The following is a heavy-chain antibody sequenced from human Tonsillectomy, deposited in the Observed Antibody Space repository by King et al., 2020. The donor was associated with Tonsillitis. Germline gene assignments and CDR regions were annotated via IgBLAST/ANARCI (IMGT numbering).Heavy chain of an antibody. V-gene: IGHV3-9*01. Sequence: VQLVESGGGLVQPGRSLRLSCAASGFTFDDYAMHWVRQAPGKGLEWVSGISWKSDRIAYADSVKGRFTISRDTATNSVYLQMDSLRVEDSALYYCAKGGVLAVPGLFLDYFDYWGQGVLVTVSS. D-gene: IGHD6-19*01. J-gene: IGHJ4*02. CDR3: AKGGVLAVPGLFLDYFDY. CDR1: GFTFDDYA. CDR2: ISWKSDRI.